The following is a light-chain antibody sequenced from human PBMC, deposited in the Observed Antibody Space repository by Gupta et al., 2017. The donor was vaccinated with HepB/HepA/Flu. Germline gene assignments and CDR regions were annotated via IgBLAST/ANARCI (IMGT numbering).Light chain of an antibody. CDR2: DVS. J-gene: IGLJ2*01. V-gene: IGLV2-14*03. Sequence: QSALTQPASVSGSPGQSITISCTGTSSDVGGYNYVSWYQQHPGKPTKLMRDDVSNRPSGVSNRCYGSKSGTTALLTTCGLQAEDDAYYYCTLYTSSSTGLFGGGTKLTVL. CDR1: SSDVGGYNY. CDR3: TLYTSSSTGL.